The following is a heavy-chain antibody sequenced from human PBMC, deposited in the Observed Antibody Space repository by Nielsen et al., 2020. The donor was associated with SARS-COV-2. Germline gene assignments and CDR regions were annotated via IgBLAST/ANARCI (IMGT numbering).Heavy chain of an antibody. V-gene: IGHV3-11*05. CDR3: ARDQSIAAAGTVYYYYGMDV. J-gene: IGHJ6*02. D-gene: IGHD6-13*01. CDR2: ISSSSYT. Sequence: RQAPGKGLEWVSYISSSSYTNYADSVKGRFTISRDNAKNSLYLQMNSLRAEDTAVYYCARDQSIAAAGTVYYYYGMDVWGQGTTVTVSS.